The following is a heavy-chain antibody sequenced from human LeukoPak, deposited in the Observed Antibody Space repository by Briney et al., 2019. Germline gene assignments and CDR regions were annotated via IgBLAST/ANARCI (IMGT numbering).Heavy chain of an antibody. D-gene: IGHD1-14*01. Sequence: SETLSLTCTVSGGSFGSKCWSWIRQHQGKGLEWIGYIYTSGSTNFNPSLRSRVAMSIDTSKNQFSLKVYSVTAADTAVYYWANYIRNLHYYSHVWGKGSTVIVSS. CDR2: IYTSGST. J-gene: IGHJ6*03. CDR1: GGSFGSKC. V-gene: IGHV4-4*09. CDR3: ANYIRNLHYYSHV.